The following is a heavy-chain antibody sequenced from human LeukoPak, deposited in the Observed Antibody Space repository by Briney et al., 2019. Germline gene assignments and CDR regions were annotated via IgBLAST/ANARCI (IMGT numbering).Heavy chain of an antibody. V-gene: IGHV4-39*07. CDR3: ARVDPWRYSSSWDFDY. CDR1: GGSISSSSYY. J-gene: IGHJ4*02. D-gene: IGHD6-13*01. CDR2: IYYSGST. Sequence: SETLSLTCTVSGGSISSSSYYWGWIRQPPGKGLEWIGSIYYSGSTYYNPSLKSRVTISVDTSKNQFSLKLSSVTAADTAVYYCARVDPWRYSSSWDFDYWGQGTLVTVSS.